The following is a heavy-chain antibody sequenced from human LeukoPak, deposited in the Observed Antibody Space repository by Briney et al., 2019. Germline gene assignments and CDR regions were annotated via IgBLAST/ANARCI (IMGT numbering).Heavy chain of an antibody. V-gene: IGHV4-4*07. CDR3: ARARGSSGYISWFDP. Sequence: PSETLSLTCTVSGGSVSSYYWSWIRQPAGKGLEWIGRIYTSGSTNYNPSLKSRVTMSVDTSKNQFSLKLSSVTAADTAVYYCARARGSSGYISWFDPWGQGTLVTVSS. D-gene: IGHD3-22*01. CDR2: IYTSGST. J-gene: IGHJ5*02. CDR1: GGSVSSYY.